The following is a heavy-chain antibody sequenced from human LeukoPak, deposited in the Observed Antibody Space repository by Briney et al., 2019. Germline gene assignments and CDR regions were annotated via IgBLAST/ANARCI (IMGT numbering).Heavy chain of an antibody. J-gene: IGHJ4*02. CDR1: GFTFSSYG. D-gene: IGHD1-26*01. CDR2: IRYDGSNK. Sequence: GGSLRLSCAPSGFTFSSYGMHWVRQAPGKGLEWVAFIRYDGSNKYYADSVKGRFTISRDNSKNTLYLQMNSLRAEDTAVYYCAKKSYYYFDYWGQGTLVTVSS. CDR3: AKKSYYYFDY. V-gene: IGHV3-30*02.